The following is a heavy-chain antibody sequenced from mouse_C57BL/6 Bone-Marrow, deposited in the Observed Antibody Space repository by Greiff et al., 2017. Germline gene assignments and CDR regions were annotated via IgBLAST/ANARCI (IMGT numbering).Heavy chain of an antibody. Sequence: QVHVKQPGAELVRPGSSVKLSCKASGYTFTSCWMHWVKQRPIQGLEWIGNIDPSDSETHYNQKFKDKATLTVDKSSSTAYMQLSSLTSEDSAVYYCASGGFLRDYAMDYWGQGTSVIVSS. CDR3: ASGGFLRDYAMDY. CDR1: GYTFTSCW. J-gene: IGHJ4*01. V-gene: IGHV1-52*01. CDR2: IDPSDSET.